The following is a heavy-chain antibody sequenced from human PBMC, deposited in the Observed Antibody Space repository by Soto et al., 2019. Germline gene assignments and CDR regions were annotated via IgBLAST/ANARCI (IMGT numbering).Heavy chain of an antibody. CDR1: GGSISRYY. D-gene: IGHD2-2*01. V-gene: IGHV4-59*12. Sequence: SETLSLTCTVSGGSISRYYWGWIRQPPGKGLEWIGYIYYSGNTNYNPSLKSRVTISLDTAKNQFSLKLASVTAADAAVYDCVRASPASVPTWFGTWGPGTLVTVSS. J-gene: IGHJ5*02. CDR2: IYYSGNT. CDR3: VRASPASVPTWFGT.